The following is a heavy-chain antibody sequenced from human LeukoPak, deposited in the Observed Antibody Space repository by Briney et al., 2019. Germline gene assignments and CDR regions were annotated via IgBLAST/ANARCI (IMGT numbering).Heavy chain of an antibody. Sequence: PGGSLRLSCAASGFTFSNSWMSWFRQASGKGLEWVAYIKEDGSEKYYVDSVKGRFTISRDNAKNSLYLQMNSLRTEDTAVYYCARGHWWVDPWGQGTLVTVSS. V-gene: IGHV3-7*01. J-gene: IGHJ5*02. CDR1: GFTFSNSW. CDR3: ARGHWWVDP. CDR2: IKEDGSEK.